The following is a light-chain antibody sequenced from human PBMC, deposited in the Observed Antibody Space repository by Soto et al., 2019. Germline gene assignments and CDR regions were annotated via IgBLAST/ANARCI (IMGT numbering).Light chain of an antibody. V-gene: IGKV3-11*01. CDR3: QQRGNRPPWT. J-gene: IGKJ1*01. Sequence: EIVLTQSPGTLSLSPGERATLSCRASQSVGKYLVWYQQKPGQAPRLLIYDASNRAPGIPARFSGSGSGTDFTLTISSLEPEDFAVYYCQQRGNRPPWTFGQGTKVDIK. CDR2: DAS. CDR1: QSVGKY.